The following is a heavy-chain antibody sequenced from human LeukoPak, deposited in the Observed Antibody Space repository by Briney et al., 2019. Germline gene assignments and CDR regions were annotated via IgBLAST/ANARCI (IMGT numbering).Heavy chain of an antibody. V-gene: IGHV3-66*01. CDR3: AREKGSGSGWFGY. CDR2: IYSGGST. D-gene: IGHD6-19*01. CDR1: GFTVSSNY. Sequence: GGSLRLSCAASGFTVSSNYMSWVRQAPGKGLEWVSVIYSGGSTYYADSVKGRFTISRDNSKNTVYLQMNSLRAEDTAVYYCAREKGSGSGWFGYWGQGTLVTVSS. J-gene: IGHJ5*01.